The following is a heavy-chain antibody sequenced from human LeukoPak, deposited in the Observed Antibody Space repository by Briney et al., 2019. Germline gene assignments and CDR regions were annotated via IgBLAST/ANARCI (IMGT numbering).Heavy chain of an antibody. J-gene: IGHJ4*02. CDR3: TRSRWFDF. D-gene: IGHD4-23*01. Sequence: ASVMVSCRASGYTFIIYYIHWVRQAPGLGLEWMGMINPSDSSPTYAQKFQGRVTMTRDTSTSTVYMELSSLRSEDTAVYYCTRSRWFDFWGQGTLVTVSS. V-gene: IGHV1-46*01. CDR1: GYTFIIYY. CDR2: INPSDSSP.